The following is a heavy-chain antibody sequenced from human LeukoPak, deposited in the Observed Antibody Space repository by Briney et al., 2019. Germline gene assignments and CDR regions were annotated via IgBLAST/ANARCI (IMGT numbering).Heavy chain of an antibody. CDR2: MNPNRGNT. CDR3: ARSSVGGRRWTDY. J-gene: IGHJ4*02. D-gene: IGHD1-26*01. Sequence: ASVKVSCKASGYTFISYDINWVRQATGQGLEWMGCMNPNRGNTGYAQKFQGRVTMTRSTSINTAYMELSNLTAEDTAVYYCARSSVGGRRWTDYWGQGTLVTVSS. CDR1: GYTFISYD. V-gene: IGHV1-8*01.